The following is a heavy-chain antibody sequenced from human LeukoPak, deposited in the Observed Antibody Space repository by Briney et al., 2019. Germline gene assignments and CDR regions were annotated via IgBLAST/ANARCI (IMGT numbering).Heavy chain of an antibody. J-gene: IGHJ4*02. CDR1: GFTFSSYS. CDR2: ISSSSSTI. Sequence: TGGSLRLSCAASGFTFSSYSMNWVRQAPGKGLEWVSYISSSSSTIYYADSVKGRFTISRDNAKNSLYLQMNSLRAEDTAVYYCAGRLGLLLRTSLADFDYWGQGTLVTVSS. D-gene: IGHD2-15*01. CDR3: AGRLGLLLRTSLADFDY. V-gene: IGHV3-48*04.